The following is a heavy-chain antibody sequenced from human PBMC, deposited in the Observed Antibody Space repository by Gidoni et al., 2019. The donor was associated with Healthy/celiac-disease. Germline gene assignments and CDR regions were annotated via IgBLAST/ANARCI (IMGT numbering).Heavy chain of an antibody. CDR3: AKRPVYSSSSGDGDY. CDR2: IRGSGGST. Sequence: EVQLLESGGGLVQPGGSLRLSCAASGFTFSSYAMSWVRQAPGKGLEWVSAIRGSGGSTYYADSVQGRFTISRDNSKNTLYLQRNSLRAEDTAVYYCAKRPVYSSSSGDGDYWGQGTLVTVSS. J-gene: IGHJ4*02. V-gene: IGHV3-23*01. D-gene: IGHD6-6*01. CDR1: GFTFSSYA.